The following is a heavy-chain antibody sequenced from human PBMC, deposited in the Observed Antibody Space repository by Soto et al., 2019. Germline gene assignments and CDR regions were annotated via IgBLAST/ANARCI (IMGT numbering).Heavy chain of an antibody. V-gene: IGHV4-4*02. D-gene: IGHD1-7*01. CDR1: GASFTSNDW. Sequence: QVQLQESGPGLVKPSGTLSLTCAVSGASFTSNDWWTWVRQPPGRGLEWIGEIYRTGSTNYNPSQKSRVTISLDTSENQLSLKETSLTAADTAVYYCASRDPGTSVDYWGQGTLVTVSS. CDR3: ASRDPGTSVDY. J-gene: IGHJ4*02. CDR2: IYRTGST.